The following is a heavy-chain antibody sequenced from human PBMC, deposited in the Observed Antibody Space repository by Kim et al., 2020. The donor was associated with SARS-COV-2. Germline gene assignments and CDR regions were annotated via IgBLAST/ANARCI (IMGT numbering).Heavy chain of an antibody. CDR3: ALGDSYSSDAFDF. J-gene: IGHJ3*01. CDR2: VYSNSGGT. CDR1: GYSLTAYY. V-gene: IGHV1-2*06. Sequence: ASVKVSCKASGYSLTAYYIHWVRQAPGQGLEWMGRVYSNSGGTNYAQKFQGRVTMTRDTSISTVYMEMISLKPDDTAVYYCALGDSYSSDAFDFWGQGTMVTVSS. D-gene: IGHD3-16*01.